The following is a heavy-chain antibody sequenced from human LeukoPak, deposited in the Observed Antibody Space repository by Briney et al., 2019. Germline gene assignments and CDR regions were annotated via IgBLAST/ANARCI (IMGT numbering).Heavy chain of an antibody. V-gene: IGHV4-34*01. D-gene: IGHD3-10*01. J-gene: IGHJ4*02. CDR1: GGSFSGYY. Sequence: PSETLSLTCAVYGGSFSGYYWSWIRQPPGKGLEWIGEINHSGSTNYNPSLKSRVTISVDTSKNQFSLKLSSVTAADTAVYYCARRGYTYYYGSGSYFTFDYWGQGTLVTVSS. CDR3: ARRGYTYYYGSGSYFTFDY. CDR2: INHSGST.